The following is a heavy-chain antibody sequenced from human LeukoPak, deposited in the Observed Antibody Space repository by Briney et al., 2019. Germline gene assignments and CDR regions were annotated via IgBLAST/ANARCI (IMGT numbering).Heavy chain of an antibody. CDR2: ISAYNGNT. CDR3: ARDHSNWNYAPDF. J-gene: IGHJ4*02. Sequence: ASVKVSCKASGYTFTSYAIIWVRQAPGQGLEWMGWISAYNGNTNYAQKFRDRVTMSTDTSTGTAYLDVRSLTSDDTAVYYCARDHSNWNYAPDFWGQGTLVIVSS. V-gene: IGHV1-18*01. D-gene: IGHD1-7*01. CDR1: GYTFTSYA.